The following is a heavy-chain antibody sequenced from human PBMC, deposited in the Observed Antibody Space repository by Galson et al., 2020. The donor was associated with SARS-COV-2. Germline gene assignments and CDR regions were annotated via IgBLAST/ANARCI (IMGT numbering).Heavy chain of an antibody. D-gene: IGHD1-26*01. CDR2: IYHSANT. Sequence: SETLSFTCPVSGYSISSDYHWGWIRQPPGKGLACIGSIYHSANTYYNPSLESRVTISVDTSKNQFSLKLSSVTAADTAVYYSARGNEVRTYSAFTNWGQGTLVTVSS. CDR3: ARGNEVRTYSAFTN. CDR1: GYSISSDYH. J-gene: IGHJ4*02. V-gene: IGHV4-38-2*01.